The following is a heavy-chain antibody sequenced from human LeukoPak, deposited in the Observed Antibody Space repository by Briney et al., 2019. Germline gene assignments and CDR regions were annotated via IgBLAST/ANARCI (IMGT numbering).Heavy chain of an antibody. CDR1: GGSISSYY. CDR3: ARAVKYYYYSSGYPKWFDP. J-gene: IGHJ5*02. V-gene: IGHV4-59*01. D-gene: IGHD3-22*01. CDR2: IYYSGSN. Sequence: SETLSPTCTVSGGSISSYYWSWIRQPPGKGLEWIGYIYYSGSNNYNPSLKSRVTISVDTSKNEFSLKLSSVTAADTAVYYCARAVKYYYYSSGYPKWFDPWGQGTLVTVSS.